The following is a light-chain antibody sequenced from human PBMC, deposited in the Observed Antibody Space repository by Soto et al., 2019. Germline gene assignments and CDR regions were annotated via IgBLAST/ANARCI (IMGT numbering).Light chain of an antibody. CDR1: SSDLGGYNY. V-gene: IGLV2-14*01. CDR2: DVS. J-gene: IGLJ2*01. Sequence: QPVLTQPASVSGSPGQSITISCTETSSDLGGYNYVSWYQQHPGEAPKLMIYDVSNRPSGVSNRFSGSKSGNTASLAISGLQAEDEADYYCSSYTSSSTLVVFGGGTKLTVL. CDR3: SSYTSSSTLVV.